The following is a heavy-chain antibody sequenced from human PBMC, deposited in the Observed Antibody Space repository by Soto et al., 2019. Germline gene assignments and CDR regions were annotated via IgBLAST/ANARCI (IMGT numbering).Heavy chain of an antibody. J-gene: IGHJ6*02. V-gene: IGHV1-46*01. Sequence: QVQLVQSGAEVKKPGASVKVSCKSSGYTFTSYYLHWVRQAPGQGLEWMGVINPSGGRATYAQTFQGRVTMTSDTSRSTVYMEVGSLISEDMAVYYCARAAAPGSGRRVDVWGQGTTVIVSS. CDR2: INPSGGRA. D-gene: IGHD6-13*01. CDR3: ARAAAPGSGRRVDV. CDR1: GYTFTSYY.